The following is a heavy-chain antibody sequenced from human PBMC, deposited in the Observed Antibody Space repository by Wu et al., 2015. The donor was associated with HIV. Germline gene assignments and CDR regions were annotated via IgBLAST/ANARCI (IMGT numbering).Heavy chain of an antibody. Sequence: QVHLVQSGAEVKKPGSSLRISCKASGGTFSSYAISWVRQAPGQGLEWMGGIIPIFNKTNYAQKFQGRVTITADESTSTAYMDFKSLRSDDTAVYYCAREWGVKSWNYRYFDYWGLGTLVTVSS. V-gene: IGHV1-69*12. CDR1: GGTFSSYA. CDR2: IIPIFNKT. D-gene: IGHD1-7*01. J-gene: IGHJ4*02. CDR3: AREWGVKSWNYRYFDY.